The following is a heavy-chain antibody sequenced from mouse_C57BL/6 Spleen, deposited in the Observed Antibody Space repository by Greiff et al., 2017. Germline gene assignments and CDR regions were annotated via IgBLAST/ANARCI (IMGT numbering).Heavy chain of an antibody. V-gene: IGHV14-2*01. CDR3: AIYYGNYVWFAY. CDR2: IDPEDGET. D-gene: IGHD2-1*01. J-gene: IGHJ3*01. Sequence: EVQGVESGAELVKPGASVKLSCTASGFNIKDYYMHWVKQRTEQGLEWVGRIDPEDGETKYAPKFQGKATITSDKSSNTAYLQLSSLTSEDTAVYYCAIYYGNYVWFAYWGQGTLVTVSA. CDR1: GFNIKDYY.